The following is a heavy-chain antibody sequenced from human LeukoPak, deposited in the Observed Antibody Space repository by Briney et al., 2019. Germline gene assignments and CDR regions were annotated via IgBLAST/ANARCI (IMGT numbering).Heavy chain of an antibody. CDR3: AKAARWLQTRCDAFDI. J-gene: IGHJ3*02. D-gene: IGHD5-24*01. V-gene: IGHV1-2*06. CDR1: GYTFTSYY. Sequence: ASVKVSCKASGYTFTSYYMHWVRQAPGQGLEWMGRINPNSGGTNYAQKFQGRVTMTRDTSISTAYMELSRLRSDDTAVYYCAKAARWLQTRCDAFDIWGQGTMVTVSS. CDR2: INPNSGGT.